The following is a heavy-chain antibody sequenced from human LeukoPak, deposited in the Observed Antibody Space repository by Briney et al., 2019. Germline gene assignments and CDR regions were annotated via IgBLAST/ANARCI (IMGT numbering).Heavy chain of an antibody. V-gene: IGHV3-33*01. D-gene: IGHD2/OR15-2a*01. CDR3: TRSGRGAFFKAYFDY. CDR2: IWFDGKNE. Sequence: PGRSLRLSCAASGFTFSSFGMHWVRQAPGKGLEWVADIWFDGKNEHFADSVKGRFTTSRDKLNDMLYLQMSSLRDDDTGVYYCTRSGRGAFFKAYFDYWGQGTLVTVSS. J-gene: IGHJ4*02. CDR1: GFTFSSFG.